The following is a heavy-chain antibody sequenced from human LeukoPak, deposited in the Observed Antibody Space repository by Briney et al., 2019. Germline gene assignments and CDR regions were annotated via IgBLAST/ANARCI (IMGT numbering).Heavy chain of an antibody. CDR1: GGSLSGHY. CDR2: INHSGST. J-gene: IGHJ5*02. CDR3: ARYYYGWGSYYP. V-gene: IGHV4-34*01. Sequence: PSETLSLTCAVYGGSLSGHYWRWIRQPPGEGLEWIGEINHSGSTNYNPSLKIRVTISGDTSKNQFYLKLSSVTAADKAVYYCARYYYGWGSYYPWGQGTLVTVSS. D-gene: IGHD3-10*01.